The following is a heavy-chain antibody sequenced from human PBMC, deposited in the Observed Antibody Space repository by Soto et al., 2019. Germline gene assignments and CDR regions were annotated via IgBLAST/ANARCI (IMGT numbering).Heavy chain of an antibody. CDR3: ARGDLYGKTLDY. D-gene: IGHD4-17*01. CDR1: GGSISSSSYY. Sequence: SETLSLTCTVSGGSISSSSYYWGWIRQPPGKGLEWIGSIYYSGSTYYNPSLKSRVTISVDTSKNQFSLKLSSVTAADTAVYYCARGDLYGKTLDYWGQGTLVTVSS. CDR2: IYYSGST. J-gene: IGHJ4*02. V-gene: IGHV4-39*01.